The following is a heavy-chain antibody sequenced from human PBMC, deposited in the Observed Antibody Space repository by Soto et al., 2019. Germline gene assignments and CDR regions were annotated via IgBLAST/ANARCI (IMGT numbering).Heavy chain of an antibody. CDR1: GYTFTSYG. D-gene: IGHD3-22*01. CDR2: ISAYNGNT. J-gene: IGHJ4*02. CDR3: ARDRRYYYDSSGHQGYFDY. V-gene: IGHV1-18*01. Sequence: ASVKVSCKASGYTFTSYGISWVRQAPGQGLEWMGWISAYNGNTNYAQKLQGRVTMTTDTSTSTAYMELRSLRSDDTAVYYCARDRRYYYDSSGHQGYFDYWGQGTLVTVSS.